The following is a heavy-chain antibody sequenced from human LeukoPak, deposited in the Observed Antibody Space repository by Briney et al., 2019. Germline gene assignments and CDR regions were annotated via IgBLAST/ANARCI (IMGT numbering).Heavy chain of an antibody. CDR3: ARQLQLWSQDY. CDR2: INHSGST. D-gene: IGHD5-18*01. V-gene: IGHV4-34*01. J-gene: IGHJ4*02. CDR1: GGSFSGYY. Sequence: SETLSLTCAVYGGSFSGYYWSWLRQPPGRGLEWIGEINHSGSTNYNPSLKSRVTISVDTSKNQFSLKLSSVTAADTAVYYCARQLQLWSQDYWGQGTLVTVSS.